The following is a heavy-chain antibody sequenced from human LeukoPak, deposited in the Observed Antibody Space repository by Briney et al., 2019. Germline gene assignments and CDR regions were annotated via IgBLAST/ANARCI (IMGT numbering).Heavy chain of an antibody. V-gene: IGHV3-74*01. J-gene: IGHJ4*02. CDR1: GFTFSNYW. CDR3: ASTIGSAGTQY. Sequence: GGSLRLSCAASGFTFSNYWMHWVRQAPGKGLVWVSRINSDGINTSYADSVKGRFTISRDNAENTLNLQMNSLGAEDTAVYYCASTIGSAGTQYWGQGTLVTVSS. CDR2: INSDGINT. D-gene: IGHD6-13*01.